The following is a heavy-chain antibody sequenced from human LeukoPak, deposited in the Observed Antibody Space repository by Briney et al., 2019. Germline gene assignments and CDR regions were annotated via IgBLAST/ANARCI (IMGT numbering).Heavy chain of an antibody. V-gene: IGHV3-33*08. D-gene: IGHD5-12*01. CDR2: IWYDGSNK. Sequence: GGSLRLSCAASGFIFSGYAMHWVRQAPGKGLEWVAVIWYDGSNKYYADSVKGRFTISRDNSKNTLYLQMNSLRAEDTAVYYCARDRRGFYAFDIWGQGTMVTVSS. CDR3: ARDRRGFYAFDI. J-gene: IGHJ3*02. CDR1: GFIFSGYA.